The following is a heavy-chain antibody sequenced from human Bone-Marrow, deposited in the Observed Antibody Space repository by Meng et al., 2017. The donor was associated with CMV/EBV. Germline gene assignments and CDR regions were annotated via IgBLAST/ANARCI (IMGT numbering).Heavy chain of an antibody. Sequence: SLSLSCAPSGFNFSNFAMAWVRQAPGKGLEWVSFISDSGSTTYYADSVKGRFTISRDNSKSTLYLQMNSLTADDTAVYYCGSGWLGWWGQGTLVTVSS. J-gene: IGHJ4*02. CDR3: GSGWLGW. D-gene: IGHD6-19*01. V-gene: IGHV3-23*01. CDR1: GFNFSNFA. CDR2: ISDSGSTT.